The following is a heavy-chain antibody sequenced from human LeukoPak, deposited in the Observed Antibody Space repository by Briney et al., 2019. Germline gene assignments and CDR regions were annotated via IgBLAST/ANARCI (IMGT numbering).Heavy chain of an antibody. V-gene: IGHV3-53*01. CDR3: ASLALFLYGSGGIEDY. CDR1: GFTVNSNY. Sequence: PGGSLRLSCAASGFTVNSNYMSWVRQAPGKGLEWVSVIYSGGSTYYADSVKGRFTISRDNSKNTLYLQMNSLRAEDTAVYYCASLALFLYGSGGIEDYWGQGTLVTVSS. J-gene: IGHJ4*02. D-gene: IGHD3-10*01. CDR2: IYSGGST.